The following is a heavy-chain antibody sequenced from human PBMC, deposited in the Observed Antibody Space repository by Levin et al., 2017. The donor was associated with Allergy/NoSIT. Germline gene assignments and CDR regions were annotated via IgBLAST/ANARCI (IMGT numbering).Heavy chain of an antibody. CDR1: GGSISSSNW. Sequence: SETLSLTCAVSGGSISSSNWWSWVRQPPGKGLEWIGEIYHSGSTNYNPSLKSRVTLSVDKSKNQFSLKLSSVTAADTAVYYCARASYYDFWSGYPSALDYWGQGTLVTVSS. J-gene: IGHJ4*02. CDR3: ARASYYDFWSGYPSALDY. CDR2: IYHSGST. D-gene: IGHD3-3*01. V-gene: IGHV4-4*02.